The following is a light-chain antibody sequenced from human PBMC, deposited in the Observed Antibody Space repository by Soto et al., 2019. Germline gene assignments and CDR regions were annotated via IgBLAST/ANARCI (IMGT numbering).Light chain of an antibody. Sequence: DVVITQSPLSLPVTVGQPASISCRSSQSLVTSDGDTYLNWFQQRPGQSPRRLIYKVSNRDSGVPDRFSGSESGTDFTLKISRVEAEDVGVYFCMQGTHWPYTFGQGTKLEIK. J-gene: IGKJ2*01. V-gene: IGKV2-30*01. CDR2: KVS. CDR3: MQGTHWPYT. CDR1: QSLVTSDGDTY.